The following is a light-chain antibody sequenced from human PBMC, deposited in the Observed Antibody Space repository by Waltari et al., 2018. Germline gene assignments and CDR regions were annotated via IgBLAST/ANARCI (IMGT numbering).Light chain of an antibody. V-gene: IGKV4-1*01. CDR1: QSVLYSSNNKNY. Sequence: DIVMTQSPDSLAVSLGERATINCKSSQSVLYSSNNKNYLAWYQQKPGLPPKLLIYWASTRESGVPDRFSGSGSGTDFTLTISSLQAEDVAVYYYSTPPTFGQGTKLEIK. CDR2: WAS. CDR3: STPPT. J-gene: IGKJ2*01.